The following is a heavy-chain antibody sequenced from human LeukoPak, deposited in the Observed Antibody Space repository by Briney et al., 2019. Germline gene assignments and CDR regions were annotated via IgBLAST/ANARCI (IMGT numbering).Heavy chain of an antibody. CDR1: GGSISSYY. J-gene: IGHJ4*02. Sequence: PSETLSLTCTVSGGSISSYYWSWIRQPPGKALEWIGYIYHTGNTNYNPSLKSRLTMSIDTSKNQFSPNLNSVTAADTAVYYCARGNYGSGSYYVVDFDYWGQGTLVTVSS. CDR3: ARGNYGSGSYYVVDFDY. D-gene: IGHD3-10*01. V-gene: IGHV4-59*01. CDR2: IYHTGNT.